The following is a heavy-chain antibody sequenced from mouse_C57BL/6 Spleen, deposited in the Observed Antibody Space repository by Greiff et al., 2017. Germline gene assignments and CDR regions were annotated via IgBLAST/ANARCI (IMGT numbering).Heavy chain of an antibody. CDR2: IDPEDGDT. CDR3: ATPYGNYEEWFAY. J-gene: IGHJ3*01. Sequence: EVQLQQSGAELVRPGASVKLSCTASGFNIQDYYMPWVKQRPEQGLEWIGRIDPEDGDTEYAPKFQGKATMTADTSSNTAYLQLRSLTSEDTAVYYCATPYGNYEEWFAYWGQGTLVTVSA. V-gene: IGHV14-1*01. CDR1: GFNIQDYY. D-gene: IGHD2-1*01.